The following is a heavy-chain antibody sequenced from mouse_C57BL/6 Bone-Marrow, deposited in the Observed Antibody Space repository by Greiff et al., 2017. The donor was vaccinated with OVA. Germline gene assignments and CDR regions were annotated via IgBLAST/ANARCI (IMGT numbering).Heavy chain of an antibody. CDR3: TRRWLILWYFDV. Sequence: VQLQQSGAELVRPGASVTLSCKASGYTFTDYEMHWVKQTPVHGLEWIGAIDPETGGTAYNQKFKGKAILTADKSSSTAYMELRSLTSEDSAVYYCTRRWLILWYFDVGGTGTTVTVSS. J-gene: IGHJ1*03. V-gene: IGHV1-15*01. D-gene: IGHD2-3*01. CDR2: IDPETGGT. CDR1: GYTFTDYE.